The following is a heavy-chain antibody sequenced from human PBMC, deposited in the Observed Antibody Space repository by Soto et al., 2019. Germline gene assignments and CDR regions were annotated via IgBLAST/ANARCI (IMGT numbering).Heavy chain of an antibody. V-gene: IGHV1-69*12. CDR3: ARGGYGYYDSSGYYGYY. CDR2: IIPIFGTP. D-gene: IGHD3-22*01. J-gene: IGHJ4*02. Sequence: QVQLVQSGAEVKKPGSSVKVSCKASGGTFSSYAISWVRQAPGQGLEWMGGIIPIFGTPTYAQKFQGRVTITAXGSXSXAYMELSSLRSEDTAVYYCARGGYGYYDSSGYYGYYWGQGTLVTVSS. CDR1: GGTFSSYA.